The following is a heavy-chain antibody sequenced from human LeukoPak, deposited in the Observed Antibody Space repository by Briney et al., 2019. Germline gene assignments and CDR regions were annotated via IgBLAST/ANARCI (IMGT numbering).Heavy chain of an antibody. V-gene: IGHV4-59*01. J-gene: IGHJ4*02. CDR1: GGSISGYF. D-gene: IGHD5-24*01. Sequence: SETLSLTCTVSGGSISGYFWSWIRQPPGKGLEWIGYIYYSGSTNYNPSLKSRVTISVDTSKNQFSLKLSSVTAADTAVYYCAREPSIRDGYNHDGYWGQGTLVTVSS. CDR2: IYYSGST. CDR3: AREPSIRDGYNHDGY.